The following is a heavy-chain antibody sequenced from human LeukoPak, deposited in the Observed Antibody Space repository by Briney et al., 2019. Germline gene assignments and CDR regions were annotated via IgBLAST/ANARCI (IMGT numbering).Heavy chain of an antibody. V-gene: IGHV3-23*01. CDR1: GFTFSSYS. J-gene: IGHJ4*02. CDR2: ISGSGGST. Sequence: GGSLRLSCAASGFTFSSYSMNWVRQAPGKGLEWVSAISGSGGSTYYADSVKGRFTISRDNSKNTLYLQMNSLRAEDTAVYYCAKAFSRGPGATDYWGQGTLVTVSS. D-gene: IGHD6-19*01. CDR3: AKAFSRGPGATDY.